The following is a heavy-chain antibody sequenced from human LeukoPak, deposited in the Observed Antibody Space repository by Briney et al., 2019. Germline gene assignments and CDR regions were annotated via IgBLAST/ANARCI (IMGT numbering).Heavy chain of an antibody. D-gene: IGHD2-15*01. CDR3: ARDLKDVHYFDY. CDR2: ISSSSSYI. J-gene: IGHJ4*02. Sequence: GGSLRLSCAASGFTFSSYSMNWVRQAPGKGLEWVSSISSSSSYIYYADSVKGRFTISRDNAKNSLYLQMNSLRAEDTAVYYCARDLKDVHYFDYWGQGTLVTASS. CDR1: GFTFSSYS. V-gene: IGHV3-21*01.